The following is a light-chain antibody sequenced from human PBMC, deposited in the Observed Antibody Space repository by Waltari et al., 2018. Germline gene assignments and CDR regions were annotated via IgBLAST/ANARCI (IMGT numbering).Light chain of an antibody. CDR2: KAS. V-gene: IGKV1-5*03. Sequence: DIQMTQSPSSLSASVGDRVTITCRASQAISSWLVWYQQKPGKAPNLLIYKASSLQSGVPSRFSGSGSGTDFTLTISSLQPEDFATYFCQQYSSSPYSFGQGTKVEIK. CDR3: QQYSSSPYS. J-gene: IGKJ2*03. CDR1: QAISSW.